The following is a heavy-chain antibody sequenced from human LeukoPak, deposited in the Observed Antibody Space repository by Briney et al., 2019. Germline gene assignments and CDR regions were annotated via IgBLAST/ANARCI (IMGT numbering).Heavy chain of an antibody. CDR1: GGSISSSSYY. V-gene: IGHV4-39*07. J-gene: IGHJ4*02. CDR3: AREPFITMVRGVPDY. D-gene: IGHD3-10*01. CDR2: IYYSGST. Sequence: SETLSLICTVSGGSISSSSYYWGWIRQPPGKGLEWIGSIYYSGSTYYNPSLKSRVTISVDTSKNQFSLKLSSVTAADTAVYYCAREPFITMVRGVPDYWGQGTLVTVSS.